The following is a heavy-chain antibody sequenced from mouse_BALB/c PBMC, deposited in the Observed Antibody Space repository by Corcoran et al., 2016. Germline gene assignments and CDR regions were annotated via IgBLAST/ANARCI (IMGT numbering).Heavy chain of an antibody. CDR1: GFNIKDYY. V-gene: IGHV14-1*02. Sequence: EVQLQQSGAELVRPGTLVKLSCKASGFNIKDYYMHWVKQRPEQGLEWIGWIDPENGNTIYDPKFQGKASITADTSSNTAYLQLSSLTSEDTAVYYCARFYGYDVGRAYWGQGTLVTVSA. CDR3: ARFYGYDVGRAY. D-gene: IGHD2-2*01. CDR2: IDPENGNT. J-gene: IGHJ3*01.